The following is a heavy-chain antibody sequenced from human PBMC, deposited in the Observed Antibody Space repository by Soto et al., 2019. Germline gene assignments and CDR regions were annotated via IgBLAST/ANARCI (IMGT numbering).Heavy chain of an antibody. J-gene: IGHJ5*02. Sequence: PSQTLSLTCTLAGRSISSSCYDWGWIRQPPGKGLEWIGSIYYSGSTYYNPSLKSRVTISVDTSKNQFSLKLSSVTAADTAVYYCARSSGWSKRRDWFDPWGQGTLVTVS. D-gene: IGHD6-19*01. CDR2: IYYSGST. V-gene: IGHV4-39*01. CDR3: ARSSGWSKRRDWFDP. CDR1: GRSISSSCYD.